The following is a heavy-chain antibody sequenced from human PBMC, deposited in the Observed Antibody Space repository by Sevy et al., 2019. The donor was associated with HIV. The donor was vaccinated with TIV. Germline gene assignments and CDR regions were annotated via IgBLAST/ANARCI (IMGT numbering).Heavy chain of an antibody. CDR2: ISSSSSYI. V-gene: IGHV3-21*01. J-gene: IGHJ4*02. CDR3: ARGGCTSSSCYLFDY. CDR1: GFTFSSYT. D-gene: IGHD2-2*01. Sequence: GGSLRLSCVASGFTFSSYTMNWVRQAPGKGLEWVSSISSSSSYIYYADSVKGRFTISRGNAKNSLYLQMNSLRDEDTAVYYCARGGCTSSSCYLFDYWGQGTLVTVSS.